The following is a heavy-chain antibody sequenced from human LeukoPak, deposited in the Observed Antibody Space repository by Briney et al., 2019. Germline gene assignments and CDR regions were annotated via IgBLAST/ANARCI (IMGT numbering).Heavy chain of an antibody. CDR3: ARDLLDYYYYYYMDV. Sequence: SETLSLTCTVSGGSISSYYWSWIRQPAGKGLEWVGRIYTSGSTNYNPSLKSRVTMSVDTSKNQFSLKLSSVTAADTAVYYCARDLLDYYYYYYMDVWGKGTTVTVSS. D-gene: IGHD2/OR15-2a*01. J-gene: IGHJ6*03. V-gene: IGHV4-4*07. CDR1: GGSISSYY. CDR2: IYTSGST.